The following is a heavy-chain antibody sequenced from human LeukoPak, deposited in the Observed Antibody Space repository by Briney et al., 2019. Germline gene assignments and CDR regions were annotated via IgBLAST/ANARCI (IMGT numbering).Heavy chain of an antibody. V-gene: IGHV1-2*02. CDR3: ARPIRYSSGWYGY. Sequence: ASVKVSCKASGYTFTGYYMRWVRQAPGQGLEWMGWINPNSGGTNYAQKFQGRVTMTRDTSISTAYMELSRLRSDDTAVYYCARPIRYSSGWYGYWGQGTLVTVSS. J-gene: IGHJ4*02. CDR2: INPNSGGT. CDR1: GYTFTGYY. D-gene: IGHD6-19*01.